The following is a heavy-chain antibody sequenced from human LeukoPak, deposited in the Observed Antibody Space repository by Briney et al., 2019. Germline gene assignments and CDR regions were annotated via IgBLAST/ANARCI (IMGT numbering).Heavy chain of an antibody. Sequence: PGGSLRLSCAASGFTFSGYWMSWLRQAPGKGLEWVANIKQDGGEKYYVDSVKGRFTISRDSAKNSLYLQMNSLRAEDTAVYYCARDRGFGQADVWGKGTTVTVSS. CDR1: GFTFSGYW. CDR3: ARDRGFGQADV. D-gene: IGHD3-10*01. V-gene: IGHV3-7*01. CDR2: IKQDGGEK. J-gene: IGHJ6*04.